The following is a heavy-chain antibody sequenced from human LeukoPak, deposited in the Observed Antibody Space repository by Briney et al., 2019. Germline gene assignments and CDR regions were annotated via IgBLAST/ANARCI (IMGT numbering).Heavy chain of an antibody. CDR3: ARNSAGFDY. CDR2: IKEDGSEK. V-gene: IGHV3-7*01. J-gene: IGHJ4*02. D-gene: IGHD6-25*01. CDR1: GFTFSSYW. Sequence: GGSLRLSCAASGFTFSSYWMSWVRQAPGKGLEWLANIKEDGSEKYYVDSVKGRFTISRDNAENSFYLQMNSLRAEDTAVYYCARNSAGFDYWGQGTLVTVSS.